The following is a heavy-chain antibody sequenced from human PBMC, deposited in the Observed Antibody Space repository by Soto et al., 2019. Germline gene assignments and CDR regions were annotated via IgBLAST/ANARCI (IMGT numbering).Heavy chain of an antibody. CDR2: ISPDGSDV. Sequence: GGSLRLSCAASGFPFTNYWMNWVRQTPGKGLMWVSRISPDGSDVGYADSVEGRFTVSRDNAKNTLYLQMHSLRAEDTAMYYCACWGHSVPVAPSDFDRWGQGTLVTVSS. CDR3: ACWGHSVPVAPSDFDR. CDR1: GFPFTNYW. J-gene: IGHJ4*02. V-gene: IGHV3-74*01. D-gene: IGHD3-16*01.